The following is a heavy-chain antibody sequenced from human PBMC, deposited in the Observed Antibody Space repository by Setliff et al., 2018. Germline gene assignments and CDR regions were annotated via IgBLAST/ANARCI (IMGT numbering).Heavy chain of an antibody. CDR3: ARRWSFGPYGSGIHDGFDM. Sequence: SETLSLTCTVYDGSFSDYYWSWIRQPPGKGLEWIGEINHYGSTKYKSSLKSRVTISVDTPKNQFSLRLHSVTAADTAVYYCARRWSFGPYGSGIHDGFDMWGEGTMVTVSS. D-gene: IGHD3-10*01. CDR2: INHYGST. CDR1: DGSFSDYY. J-gene: IGHJ3*02. V-gene: IGHV4-34*01.